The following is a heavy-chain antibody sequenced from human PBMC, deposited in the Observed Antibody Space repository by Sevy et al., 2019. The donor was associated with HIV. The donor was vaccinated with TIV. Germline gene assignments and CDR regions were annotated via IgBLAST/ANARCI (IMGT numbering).Heavy chain of an antibody. V-gene: IGHV3-30-3*01. CDR2: ISYDGSNK. CDR1: GFTFSSYA. J-gene: IGHJ6*02. Sequence: GGSLRLSCAASGFTFSSYAMHWVHQAPGKGLEWVAVISYDGSNKYYADSVKGRFTISRDNSKNTLYLQMNSLRAEDTAVYYCVRAEEPGYYYYYGMDVWGQGTTVTVSS. CDR3: VRAEEPGYYYYYGMDV.